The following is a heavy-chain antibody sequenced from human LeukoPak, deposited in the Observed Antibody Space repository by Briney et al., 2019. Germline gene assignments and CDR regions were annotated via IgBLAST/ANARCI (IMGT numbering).Heavy chain of an antibody. V-gene: IGHV3-23*01. CDR1: GCCFRSYA. J-gene: IGHJ4*02. Sequence: GGSLRLSCAASGCCFRSYAMSLVRQDPRAALEGVSAISGSGGSTYYADSVKGRFTISRDNSKNTLYLQMNSLRAEDTAVYYCAKAPFFGPFDYWGQGTLVTVSS. CDR3: AKAPFFGPFDY. D-gene: IGHD2/OR15-2a*01. CDR2: ISGSGGST.